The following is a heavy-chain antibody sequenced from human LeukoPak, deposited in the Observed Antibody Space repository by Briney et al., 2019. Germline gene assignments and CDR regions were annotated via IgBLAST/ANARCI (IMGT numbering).Heavy chain of an antibody. CDR3: ARGAYGSGSYGDNWFDP. CDR2: IYSGGST. V-gene: IGHV3-66*01. D-gene: IGHD3-10*01. Sequence: GGSLRLSCAASGLTVTSNYMNWVRQAPGKGLEWVSVIYSGGSTYYADSVKGRFTISRDNSKNTLYLQMNSLRAEDTAVYYCARGAYGSGSYGDNWFDPWGQGTLVTVSS. J-gene: IGHJ5*02. CDR1: GLTVTSNY.